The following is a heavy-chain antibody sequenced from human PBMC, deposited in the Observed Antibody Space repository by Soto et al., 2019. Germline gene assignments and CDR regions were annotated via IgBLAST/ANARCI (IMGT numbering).Heavy chain of an antibody. CDR2: IYYSGST. D-gene: IGHD3-16*01. Sequence: SETLSLTCTVSGGSIRSGIHYWIWIRQHPGKGLEWIGYIYYSGSTYYNPSLKSRITISISTSKNQFSLKLTSVTAADTAVYYCAREGGDGIDYWGQGTLVTVSS. V-gene: IGHV4-31*03. CDR3: AREGGDGIDY. CDR1: GGSIRSGIHY. J-gene: IGHJ4*02.